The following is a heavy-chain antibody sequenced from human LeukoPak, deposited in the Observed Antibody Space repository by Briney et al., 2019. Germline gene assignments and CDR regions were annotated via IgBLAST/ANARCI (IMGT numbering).Heavy chain of an antibody. J-gene: IGHJ4*02. V-gene: IGHV4-4*07. CDR3: ARGGGDWAPDY. D-gene: IGHD2-21*02. Sequence: SETLSLTCTVSGGSISGYYWSWIRQPAGKGLKWIGRISTSGSTNYSPSLKSRVTMSVDTSQNQFSLKLSFVTAADTAMYYCARGGGDWAPDYWGQGTLVTVSS. CDR1: GGSISGYY. CDR2: ISTSGST.